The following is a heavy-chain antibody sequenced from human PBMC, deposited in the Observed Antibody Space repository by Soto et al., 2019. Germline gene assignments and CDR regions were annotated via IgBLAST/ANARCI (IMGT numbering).Heavy chain of an antibody. CDR2: IWYDGSSK. Sequence: GGSLRLSCAACGFTFCTYGMHWVRQAPGKGLEWVAIIWYDGSSKYYADSVKGRFTISRDNSKSTLYLQMNSLRAEDTAVYYCARPYNWNLSYFDSWGPGTLVTVSS. CDR1: GFTFCTYG. D-gene: IGHD1-20*01. J-gene: IGHJ4*02. CDR3: ARPYNWNLSYFDS. V-gene: IGHV3-33*01.